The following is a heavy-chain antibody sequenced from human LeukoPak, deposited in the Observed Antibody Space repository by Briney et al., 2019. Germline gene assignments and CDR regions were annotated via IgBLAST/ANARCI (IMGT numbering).Heavy chain of an antibody. J-gene: IGHJ6*02. CDR2: IIPIFGTA. CDR3: ARDGSYGSYYYYGMDV. D-gene: IGHD5-18*01. CDR1: GGTFSSYA. V-gene: IGHV1-69*13. Sequence: ASVKVSCKAPGGTFSSYAISWVRQAPGQGLEWRGGIIPIFGTANYAQKFQGRVTITADESTSTAYMELSSLRSEDTAVYYCARDGSYGSYYYYGMDVWGQGTTVTVSS.